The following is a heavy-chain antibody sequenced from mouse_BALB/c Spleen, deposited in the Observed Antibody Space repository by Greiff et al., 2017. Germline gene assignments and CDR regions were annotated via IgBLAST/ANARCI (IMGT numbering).Heavy chain of an antibody. V-gene: IGHV1-54*01. CDR2: INPGSGGT. J-gene: IGHJ4*01. Sequence: QVQLQQSGAELVRPGTSVKVSCKASGYAFTNYLIEWVKQRPGQGLEWIGVINPGSGGTKYNEKFKGKATLTADKSSSTAYLQLSSLTSDDSADYCCDRMGRYGGDAMDYWGQGTSVTVSS. CDR1: GYAFTNYL. D-gene: IGHD2-14*01. CDR3: DRMGRYGGDAMDY.